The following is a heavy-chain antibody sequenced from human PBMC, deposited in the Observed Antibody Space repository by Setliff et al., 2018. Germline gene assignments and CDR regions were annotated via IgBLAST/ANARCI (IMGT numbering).Heavy chain of an antibody. Sequence: PSETLSLTCTVSGYSISSGYCWGWIRQPPGKGLEWIGNICHSGSTYYNPSLKSRDTIAVDTSKNQFSLKLSSVTAADTAVYYCARGGPRVEDAFDIWGQGTMVTVSS. CDR3: ARGGPRVEDAFDI. J-gene: IGHJ3*02. V-gene: IGHV4-38-2*02. CDR2: ICHSGST. CDR1: GYSISSGYC. D-gene: IGHD2-15*01.